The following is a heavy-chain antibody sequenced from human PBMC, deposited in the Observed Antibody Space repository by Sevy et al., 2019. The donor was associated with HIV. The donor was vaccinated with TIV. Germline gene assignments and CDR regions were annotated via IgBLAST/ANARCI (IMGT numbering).Heavy chain of an antibody. Sequence: SETLSLTCTVSGGSISSYYWNWIRQPPGKGLEWIGYIYYSGSTNYNPSLKSRVTISVDTSKNQLSLKLSSVTAADTAVYYCAREISSGWLDYWGQGTLVTVSS. CDR1: GGSISSYY. J-gene: IGHJ4*02. V-gene: IGHV4-59*01. D-gene: IGHD6-19*01. CDR3: AREISSGWLDY. CDR2: IYYSGST.